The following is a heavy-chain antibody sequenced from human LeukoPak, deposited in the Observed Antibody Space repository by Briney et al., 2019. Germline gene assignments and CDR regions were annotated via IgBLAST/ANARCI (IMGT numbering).Heavy chain of an antibody. J-gene: IGHJ4*02. CDR1: GFTFSSYG. D-gene: IGHD2-2*01. CDR3: ARDYHGLDY. CDR2: IWYDGSNK. Sequence: GRSLRLSCAASGFTFSSYGMHWVRQAPGKRLEWVAVIWYDGSNKYYADSVKGRFTISRDNSKNTLYLQMNSLRAEDTAVYYCARDYHGLDYWGQGTLVTVSS. V-gene: IGHV3-33*01.